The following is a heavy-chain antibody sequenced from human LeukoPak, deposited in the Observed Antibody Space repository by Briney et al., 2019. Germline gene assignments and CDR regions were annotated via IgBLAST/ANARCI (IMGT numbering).Heavy chain of an antibody. J-gene: IGHJ4*02. CDR2: ISYDGSNK. CDR3: AKDFLTGSLSLGYYFDY. CDR1: GFTFSSYS. D-gene: IGHD3-9*01. V-gene: IGHV3-30*18. Sequence: PGGSLRLSCAASGFTFSSYSMHWVRQAPGKGLEWVAVISYDGSNKYYADSVKGRFTISRDNSKNTLYLQMNSLRAEDTAVYYCAKDFLTGSLSLGYYFDYWGQGTLVTVSS.